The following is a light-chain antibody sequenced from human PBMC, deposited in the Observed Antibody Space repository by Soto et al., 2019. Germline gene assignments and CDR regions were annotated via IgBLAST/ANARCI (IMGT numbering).Light chain of an antibody. CDR3: QQYGSSPPWT. J-gene: IGKJ1*01. Sequence: EIVLTQSPGTLSLSPGERATLSCRASQSVSSSYSAWYQQKPGQAPRLLIYGASSRATGIPDRFSGSGSGTDFTLTISRLEPDDFAVYYCQQYGSSPPWTFGQGTKVEIK. CDR1: QSVSSSY. V-gene: IGKV3-20*01. CDR2: GAS.